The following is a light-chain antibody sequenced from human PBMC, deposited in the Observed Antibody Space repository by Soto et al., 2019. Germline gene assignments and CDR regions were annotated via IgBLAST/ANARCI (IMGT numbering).Light chain of an antibody. CDR2: GAI. Sequence: QSVLTQPPSVSGAPGQRVTISCTGNSSNIGAPYDVHWYQQLPGAAPRLLISGAIDRPSGVPDRFSGSKSGTSASLAITGLHAEDEADYYCQSYDSSLSALVFGGGTKLTVL. J-gene: IGLJ2*01. CDR1: SSNIGAPYD. CDR3: QSYDSSLSALV. V-gene: IGLV1-40*01.